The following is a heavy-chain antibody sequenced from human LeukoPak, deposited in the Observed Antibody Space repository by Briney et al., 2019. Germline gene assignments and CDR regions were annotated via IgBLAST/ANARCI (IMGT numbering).Heavy chain of an antibody. D-gene: IGHD6-19*01. CDR1: GFTFSSYA. Sequence: PGGSLRLSCAASGFTFSSYAMSWVRQAPGKGLEWVSAISGSGGSTYYADSVKGRFTISRDNSKNTLYLQMNSLRAEDTAVYYCAESRLVLGDIFDYWGQGTLVTVSS. V-gene: IGHV3-23*01. CDR2: ISGSGGST. CDR3: AESRLVLGDIFDY. J-gene: IGHJ4*02.